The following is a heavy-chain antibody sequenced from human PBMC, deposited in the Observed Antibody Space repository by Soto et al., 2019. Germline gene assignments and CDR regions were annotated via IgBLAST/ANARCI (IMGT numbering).Heavy chain of an antibody. Sequence: GGSLRLSCAASGFTFSSYAMSWVRQAPGKGLEWVSAISGSGGSTYYADSVKGRFTISRDNSKNTLYLQMNSLRAEDTAVYYCAKAYYDFWSAHYTWAVDYWGQGTLLTVSS. D-gene: IGHD3-3*01. J-gene: IGHJ4*02. V-gene: IGHV3-23*01. CDR3: AKAYYDFWSAHYTWAVDY. CDR2: ISGSGGST. CDR1: GFTFSSYA.